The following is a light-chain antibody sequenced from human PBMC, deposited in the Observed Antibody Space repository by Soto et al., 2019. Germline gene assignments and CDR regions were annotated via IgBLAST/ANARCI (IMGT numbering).Light chain of an antibody. Sequence: DIQMTQSPSALSASIGDRVTITCRASQSINNRLAWYQQMPGKAPNLLIYDASTLESGVPSRFRGSGSETEFTLTISGLQPDDFATYYCQQYNAAFGQGTRLEI. CDR2: DAS. J-gene: IGKJ5*01. CDR3: QQYNAA. CDR1: QSINNR. V-gene: IGKV1-5*01.